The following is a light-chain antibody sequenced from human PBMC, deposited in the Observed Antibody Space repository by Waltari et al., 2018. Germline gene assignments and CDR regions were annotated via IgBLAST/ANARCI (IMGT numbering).Light chain of an antibody. CDR3: HQRSARDT. J-gene: IGKJ5*01. CDR2: DAY. Sequence: DIVLTQSPATLSLSPGERATLTCRASQNVATHLAWYQQKRGKAPRLLIYDAYTRDNRIPARFSGSGSGTDFSLTISTLEPEDFAIYYCHQRSARDTFGQGTRLEIK. V-gene: IGKV3-11*01. CDR1: QNVATH.